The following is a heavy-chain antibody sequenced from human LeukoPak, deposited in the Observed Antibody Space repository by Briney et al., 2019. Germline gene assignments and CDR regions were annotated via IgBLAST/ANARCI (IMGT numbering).Heavy chain of an antibody. CDR2: IKQDGSEK. CDR1: GFTFSSYW. Sequence: QSGGSLRLSCAASGFTFSSYWMSWVRQAPGKGLEWVANIKQDGSEKYYVDSVKGRFTISRDNAKNSLYLQMNSLRAEDTAVYYCAKRGYSSGWYYDYWGQGTLVTVSS. J-gene: IGHJ4*02. D-gene: IGHD6-19*01. CDR3: AKRGYSSGWYYDY. V-gene: IGHV3-7*01.